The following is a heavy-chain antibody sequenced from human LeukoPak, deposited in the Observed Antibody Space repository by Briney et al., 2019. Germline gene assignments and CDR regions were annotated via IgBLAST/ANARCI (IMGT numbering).Heavy chain of an antibody. CDR3: ARYAAYDSRGNYFDY. CDR2: IYYSGST. CDR1: GGSISSGDFY. Sequence: SQTLSLTCTVSGGSISSGDFYWSWIRQPPGKGLEWIGYIYYSGSTYYNPSLNSRLTISVDTSMNQFSLKLSSVTAADTAVYYCARYAAYDSRGNYFDYWGQGTLVAVSS. V-gene: IGHV4-30-4*08. J-gene: IGHJ4*02. D-gene: IGHD3-22*01.